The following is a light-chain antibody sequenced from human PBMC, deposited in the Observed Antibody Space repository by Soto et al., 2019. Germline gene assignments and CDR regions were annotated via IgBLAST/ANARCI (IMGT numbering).Light chain of an antibody. CDR3: QQRSNWHIT. V-gene: IGKV3-11*01. Sequence: DIVLTQSPATLSLSPGERATLSCTASQSVSSFLAWYQQKPGQAPRLLIYDASNRATGIPARFSGSGSGTDFTLTISSLETEDCAVYYCQQRSNWHITLGQGTRLEI. CDR2: DAS. J-gene: IGKJ5*01. CDR1: QSVSSF.